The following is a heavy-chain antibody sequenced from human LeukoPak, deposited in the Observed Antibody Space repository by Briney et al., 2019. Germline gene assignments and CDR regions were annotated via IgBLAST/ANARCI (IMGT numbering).Heavy chain of an antibody. CDR3: AKGHSSGWYDWFDP. J-gene: IGHJ5*02. D-gene: IGHD6-19*01. Sequence: DRSLRLSCAASGFTFEDFAMHWARQSPGRGLEWVSSISWNSGNIGYADSVKGRFTISRYNAKNSLYLQINSRRAEDTALYYFAKGHSSGWYDWFDPWGQGTLVTVSS. V-gene: IGHV3-9*01. CDR1: GFTFEDFA. CDR2: ISWNSGNI.